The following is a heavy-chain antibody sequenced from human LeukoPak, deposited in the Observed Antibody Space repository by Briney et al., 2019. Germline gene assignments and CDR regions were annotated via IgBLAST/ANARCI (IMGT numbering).Heavy chain of an antibody. J-gene: IGHJ3*02. D-gene: IGHD6-19*01. CDR1: GGTFSSYA. Sequence: ASVKVSCKASGGTFSSYAISWVRQAPGQGLEWMGGIIPIFGTANYAQKFQGRVTITADKSTSTAYMELRRLRSKDTAVYYCEREKPHPTPLKPVIAVAGNQSPDAFDIWGQGTMVTVSS. CDR3: EREKPHPTPLKPVIAVAGNQSPDAFDI. V-gene: IGHV1-69*06. CDR2: IIPIFGTA.